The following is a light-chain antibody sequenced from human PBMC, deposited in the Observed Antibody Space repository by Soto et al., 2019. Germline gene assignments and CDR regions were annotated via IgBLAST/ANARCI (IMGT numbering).Light chain of an antibody. CDR1: SSNIGAGYD. CDR3: QSYDSSLSVV. V-gene: IGLV1-40*01. J-gene: IGLJ2*01. CDR2: GNS. Sequence: QSVLTQPPSVSGAPGQRVTISCTRSSSNIGAGYDVHWYQQLPGTAPKILIYGNSNRPSGVPDRFSGSKSGTSASLAITGLQADDEADYYCQSYDSSLSVVFGGGTKVTVL.